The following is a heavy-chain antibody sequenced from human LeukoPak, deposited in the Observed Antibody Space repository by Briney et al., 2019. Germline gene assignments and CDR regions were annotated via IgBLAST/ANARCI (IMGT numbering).Heavy chain of an antibody. CDR2: ISSSSSYI. CDR1: GFTFSSYS. D-gene: IGHD3-10*01. J-gene: IGHJ3*02. CDR3: ARERPGGAFDI. V-gene: IGHV3-21*01. Sequence: PGGSLRLSCAASGFTFSSYSINWVRQAPGRGLEWVSSISSSSSYIYYADSVKGRFTISRDNAKNSLYLQMNSLRAEDTAVYYCARERPGGAFDIWGQGTMVTVSS.